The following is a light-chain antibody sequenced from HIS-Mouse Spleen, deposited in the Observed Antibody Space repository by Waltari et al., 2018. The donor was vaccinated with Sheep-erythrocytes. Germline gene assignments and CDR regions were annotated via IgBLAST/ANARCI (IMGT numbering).Light chain of an antibody. CDR3: SSYAGSNNWV. CDR2: AVS. J-gene: IGLJ3*02. Sequence: QSALTQPPSPSGSPGQSVTIPSTGTSSHVGRRNYVPWYQQHPGKAPNLMIYAVSKRPSGVPDRFSGSKSGNTASLTVSGLQAEDEADYYCSSYAGSNNWVFGGGTKLTVL. CDR1: SSHVGRRNY. V-gene: IGLV2-8*01.